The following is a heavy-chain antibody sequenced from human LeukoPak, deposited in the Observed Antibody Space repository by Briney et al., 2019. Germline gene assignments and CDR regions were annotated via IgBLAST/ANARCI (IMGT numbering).Heavy chain of an antibody. D-gene: IGHD5-12*01. CDR2: IIAILDTA. V-gene: IGHV1-69*04. Sequence: SVKVSCKASGYTFARYGISWVRQAPRQGLEWMGRIIAILDTAHYAQKFQGRFTITADKATTTVYMELSSLRSDDTAVYYCVRSGYDYDWFDPWGQGTLVTVSS. CDR3: VRSGYDYDWFDP. CDR1: GYTFARYG. J-gene: IGHJ5*02.